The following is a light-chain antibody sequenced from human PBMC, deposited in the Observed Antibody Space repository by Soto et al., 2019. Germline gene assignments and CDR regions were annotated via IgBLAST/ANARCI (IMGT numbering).Light chain of an antibody. CDR3: QQRSNWLT. Sequence: EIVLTQSPATLSLSPGERATLSCRASQSVSSYLGWYQQKPGQAPRLLIYYASNRATGIPARFSGSGSGTDFTLTISSLEPEDFAVYYCQQRSNWLTFGGGTKVEIK. CDR1: QSVSSY. CDR2: YAS. V-gene: IGKV3-11*01. J-gene: IGKJ4*01.